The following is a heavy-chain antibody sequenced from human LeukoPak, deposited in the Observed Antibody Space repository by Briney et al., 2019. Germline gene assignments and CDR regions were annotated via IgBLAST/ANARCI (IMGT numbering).Heavy chain of an antibody. J-gene: IGHJ6*03. CDR1: GGSISSGGYY. D-gene: IGHD1-26*01. V-gene: IGHV4-30-2*01. CDR2: IYHSGST. Sequence: SQTLSLTCTVSGGSISSGGYYWSWIRQPPGKGLEWIGYIYHSGSTYYNPSLKSRVTISVDRSKNQFSLKLSSVTAADTAVYYCARVEWELLSHYYYYMDVWGKGTTVTVSS. CDR3: ARVEWELLSHYYYYMDV.